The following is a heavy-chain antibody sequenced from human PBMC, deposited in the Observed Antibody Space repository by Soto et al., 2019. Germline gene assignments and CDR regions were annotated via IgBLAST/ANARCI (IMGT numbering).Heavy chain of an antibody. Sequence: SATLSLTCTFSGGSISSSSYYWGWIRQPPGKGLEWIGSIYYSGSTYYNPSLKSRVTISVDTSKNQFSLKLSSVTAADTAVYYCARLELTLYDSGGWFDPWGQGTLVTVSS. J-gene: IGHJ5*02. CDR2: IYYSGST. D-gene: IGHD3-3*01. CDR1: GGSISSSSYY. CDR3: ARLELTLYDSGGWFDP. V-gene: IGHV4-39*01.